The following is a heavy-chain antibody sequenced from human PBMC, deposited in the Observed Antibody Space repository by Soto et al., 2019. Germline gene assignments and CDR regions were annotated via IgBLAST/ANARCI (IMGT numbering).Heavy chain of an antibody. CDR2: IIPIFGTA. CDR3: VVTMIVVVTPDAFDI. J-gene: IGHJ3*02. Sequence: SVKVSCKASGGTFSSYAISWVRQAPGQGLEWMGGIIPIFGTANYAQKFQGRVTITADESTSTAYMELSSLRSEDTAVYYCVVTMIVVVTPDAFDIWGQGTMVTVSS. CDR1: GGTFSSYA. D-gene: IGHD3-22*01. V-gene: IGHV1-69*13.